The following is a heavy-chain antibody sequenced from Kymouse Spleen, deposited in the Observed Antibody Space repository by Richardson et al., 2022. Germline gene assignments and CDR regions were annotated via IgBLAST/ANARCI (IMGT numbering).Heavy chain of an antibody. Sequence: QVQLVESGGGVVQPGRSLRLSCAASGFTFSSYGMHWVRQAPGKGLEWVAVIWYDGSNKYYADSVKGRFTISRDNSKNTLYLQMNSLRAEDTAVYYCASSLWFGELDVYFDYWGQGTLVTVSS. CDR1: GFTFSSYG. V-gene: IGHV3-33*01. CDR3: ASSLWFGELDVYFDY. J-gene: IGHJ4*02. CDR2: IWYDGSNK. D-gene: IGHD3-10*01.